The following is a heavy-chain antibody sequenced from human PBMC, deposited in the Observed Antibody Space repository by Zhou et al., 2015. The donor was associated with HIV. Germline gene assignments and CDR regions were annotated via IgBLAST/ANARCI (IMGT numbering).Heavy chain of an antibody. CDR3: ARRGFGELLSFDY. Sequence: QVQLVQSGAEVKKPGSSVKVSCKASGGTFSSYTISWVRQAPGQGLEWMGRIIPILGIANYAQKFQGRVTITADKSTSTAYMELSSLRSEDTAVYYCARRGFGELLSFDYWGQGTLVTVSS. CDR1: GGTFSSYT. D-gene: IGHD3-10*01. CDR2: IIPILGIA. V-gene: IGHV1-69*02. J-gene: IGHJ4*02.